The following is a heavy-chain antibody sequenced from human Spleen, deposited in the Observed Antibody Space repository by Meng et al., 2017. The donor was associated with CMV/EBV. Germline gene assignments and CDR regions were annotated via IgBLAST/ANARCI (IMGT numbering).Heavy chain of an antibody. CDR1: GGSITSTTNY. D-gene: IGHD5-24*01. J-gene: IGHJ6*02. Sequence: GSLRLSCTVPGGSITSTTNYWDWIRQPPGKGLEWIGSIYYSGSTYYNPSLKSRVTISVDTSKNQFSLKVNSVTAADTAVYYCATEREYYYGMDVWGQGTTVTVSS. CDR3: ATEREYYYGMDV. V-gene: IGHV4-39*07. CDR2: IYYSGST.